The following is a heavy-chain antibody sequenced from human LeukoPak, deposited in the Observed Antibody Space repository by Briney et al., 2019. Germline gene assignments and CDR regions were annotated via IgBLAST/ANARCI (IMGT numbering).Heavy chain of an antibody. J-gene: IGHJ6*02. D-gene: IGHD6-13*01. V-gene: IGHV1-69*01. CDR2: IIPIFGTA. CDR3: ARGVADPHYYYYGMDV. CDR1: GGTFSSYA. Sequence: SVKVSFKASGGTFSSYAISWVRQAPGQGLEWMGGIIPIFGTANYAQKFQGRVTITADESTSTAYMELSSLRSEDTAVYYCARGVADPHYYYYGMDVWGQGTTVTVSS.